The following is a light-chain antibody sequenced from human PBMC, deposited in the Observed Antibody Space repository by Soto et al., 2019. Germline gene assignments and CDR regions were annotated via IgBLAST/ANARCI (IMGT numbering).Light chain of an antibody. CDR2: GTS. V-gene: IGKV3-20*01. J-gene: IGKJ1*01. CDR1: QRVSGSS. CDR3: QEYGSSPRT. Sequence: EIVLAQSPGTLSLSPGDRATLSCRASQRVSGSSLAWYQQKPGQAPRLFIYGTSSRATDIPDRFSGSGSGTDFPLTITRLEPEDFAVYYCQEYGSSPRTFGQGTKVEIK.